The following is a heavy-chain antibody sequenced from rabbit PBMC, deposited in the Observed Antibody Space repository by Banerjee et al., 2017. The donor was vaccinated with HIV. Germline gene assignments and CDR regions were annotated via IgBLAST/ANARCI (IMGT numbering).Heavy chain of an antibody. CDR1: GFDFSSNA. D-gene: IGHD6-1*01. J-gene: IGHJ4*01. Sequence: EESGGDLVKPGASLTLTCTASGFDFSSNAMCCVRQAPGKGLEWIGCIYTCSGSNSYASWVNGRFTIYSDNAQNTVDLKMNSLTAADTATYFSARFPRYAGYAGYGYAYYFNLWGQGTLGTVS. CDR3: ARFPRYAGYAGYGYAYYFNL. V-gene: IGHV1S47*01. CDR2: IYTCSGSN.